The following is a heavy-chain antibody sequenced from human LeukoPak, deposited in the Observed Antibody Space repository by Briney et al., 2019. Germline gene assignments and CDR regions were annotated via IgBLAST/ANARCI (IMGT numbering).Heavy chain of an antibody. V-gene: IGHV4-39*07. Sequence: SETLSLTCTVSGGSISSSSYYWGWIRQAPGKGLEWIGSIYYSGSTNYNPSLKSRVTISVDTSKNQISLKLSSVTAADTAVYYCARDNSDCSSTSCSNWFDPWGQGTLVTVSS. CDR3: ARDNSDCSSTSCSNWFDP. J-gene: IGHJ5*02. CDR1: GGSISSSSYY. D-gene: IGHD2-2*01. CDR2: IYYSGST.